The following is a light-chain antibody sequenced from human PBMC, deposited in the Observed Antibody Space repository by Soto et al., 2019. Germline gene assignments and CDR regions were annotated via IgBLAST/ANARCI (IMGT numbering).Light chain of an antibody. CDR3: QVWDSSSAHVV. Sequence: SYELTQPPSVSVAPGKTARISCGGNNIGSKSVHWYQRKPGQAPVLVIYSXXDLPXVIPERXSXSNSGNTATLTISRVEAGDEADYYCQVWDSSSAHVVFGGGTKLTVL. V-gene: IGLV3-21*04. CDR2: SXX. J-gene: IGLJ2*01. CDR1: NIGSKS.